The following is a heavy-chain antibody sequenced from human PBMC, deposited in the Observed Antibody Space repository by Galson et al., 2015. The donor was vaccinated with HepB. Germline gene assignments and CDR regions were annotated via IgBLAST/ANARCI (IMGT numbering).Heavy chain of an antibody. D-gene: IGHD1-7*01. J-gene: IGHJ3*02. CDR3: VRVKGSNFDAFDI. V-gene: IGHV6-1*01. Sequence: CAISGDSVSSNSAARNWIRQSPSRGLEWLGRTYYRSKWYNDYAVSVKSRITMTTDTSTSTSYMELRSLRSDDTAVYYCVRVKGSNFDAFDIRGQGTRVTVSS. CDR2: TYYRSKWYN. CDR1: GDSVSSNSAA.